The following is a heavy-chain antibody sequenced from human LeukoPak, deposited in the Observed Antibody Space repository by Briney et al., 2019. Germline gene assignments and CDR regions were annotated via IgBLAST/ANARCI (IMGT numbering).Heavy chain of an antibody. V-gene: IGHV3-30*02. CDR3: AKEGARQWVPFDY. J-gene: IGHJ4*02. CDR2: IRYDGSNK. CDR1: GFTFSSYG. Sequence: GGSLRLSCAASGFTFSSYGMHWVRQAPGKGLEWVAFIRYDGSNKYYADSVKGRFTISRDNSKNTLYLQMNSLRAEDTAVYYCAKEGARQWVPFDYWGQGTLVTVSS. D-gene: IGHD5-12*01.